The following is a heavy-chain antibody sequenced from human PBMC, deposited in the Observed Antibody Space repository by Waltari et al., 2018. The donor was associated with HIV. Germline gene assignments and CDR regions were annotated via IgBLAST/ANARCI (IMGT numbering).Heavy chain of an antibody. V-gene: IGHV1-2*04. CDR2: IKTRSGGT. CDR1: GYIFTDNF. Sequence: QVELVQPEAEVGKPGASVKVSCEAYGYIFTDNFIHWVRQAPGQGLEWMGWIKTRSGGTKVAQKFQGWVTMNMDMSTTTAYMELRRLTDDDTAIYYWAREGMKYFELWGRGTLVTVSS. J-gene: IGHJ2*01. D-gene: IGHD3-10*01. CDR3: AREGMKYFEL.